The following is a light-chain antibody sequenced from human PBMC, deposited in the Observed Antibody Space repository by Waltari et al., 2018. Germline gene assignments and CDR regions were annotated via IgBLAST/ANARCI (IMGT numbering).Light chain of an antibody. CDR1: SRDIGRYDI. J-gene: IGLJ3*02. CDR2: DVS. Sequence: QSALTQPAAVSVSPGQSVTISCTGASRDIGRYDIVSWYQQHPGNAPKLVISDVSKRPSGVSDRFSGSKSGDTASLTISGLQFEDEADYYCCSYAGNYVWVFGGGTRLTVL. V-gene: IGLV2-23*02. CDR3: CSYAGNYVWV.